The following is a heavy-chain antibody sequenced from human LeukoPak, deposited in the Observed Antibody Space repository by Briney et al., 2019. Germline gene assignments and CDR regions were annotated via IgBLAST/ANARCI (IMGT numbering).Heavy chain of an antibody. CDR1: GGSISSSNW. D-gene: IGHD1-26*01. CDR2: INHRGST. CDR3: ARREGATFDY. V-gene: IGHV4-4*02. Sequence: SETLSLTCAVSGGSISSSNWWSWVRQPPGKGLEWIGEINHRGSTHYNPSLKSRVTISVDTSKKQFSLKLSSVTAADTAVYYCARREGATFDYWGQGTLVTVSS. J-gene: IGHJ4*02.